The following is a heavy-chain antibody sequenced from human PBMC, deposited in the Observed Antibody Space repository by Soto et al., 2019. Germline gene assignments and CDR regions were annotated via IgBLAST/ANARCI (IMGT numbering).Heavy chain of an antibody. J-gene: IGHJ4*02. CDR1: GFTFSDYY. V-gene: IGHV3-11*01. CDR2: ISSSGSTI. D-gene: IGHD2-2*01. CDR3: ASAHSVQVLLWNF. Sequence: QVQLVESGGGLVKPGGSLRLSCAASGFTFSDYYMSWIRQAPGKGLEWVSYISSSGSTIYYADSVKGRFTISRDNAKNSLYLQMNSLRGGDKAVYYCASAHSVQVLLWNFWGQGTLVTVFS.